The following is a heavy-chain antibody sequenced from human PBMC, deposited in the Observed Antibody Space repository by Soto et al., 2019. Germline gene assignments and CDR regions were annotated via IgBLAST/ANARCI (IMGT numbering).Heavy chain of an antibody. Sequence: PGGSLRLSCAASGFTFSRYTMSWVRQAPGKGLEWVSSMSSSSGFIYYADSVRGRFTISRDDAMNSLHLQMSSLRAEDTAVYYCARDPAVYHGNSFSDYWGQGTLVTVSS. CDR2: MSSSSGFI. J-gene: IGHJ4*02. V-gene: IGHV3-21*01. D-gene: IGHD3-10*01. CDR1: GFTFSRYT. CDR3: ARDPAVYHGNSFSDY.